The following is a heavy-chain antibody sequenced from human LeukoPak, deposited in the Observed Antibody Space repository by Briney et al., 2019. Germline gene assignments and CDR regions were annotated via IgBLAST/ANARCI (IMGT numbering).Heavy chain of an antibody. J-gene: IGHJ4*02. CDR2: ISGSGGST. V-gene: IGHV3-23*01. Sequence: GGSLRLSCAASGFTFSSYAMSWVRQAPGKGLEWVSAISGSGGSTYYADSVKGRFTISRDNSKNTLYLQMNSLRAEDTAVYYCAKEGEYYDSSGYYYWLPFDCWGQGTLVTVSS. CDR3: AKEGEYYDSSGYYYWLPFDC. D-gene: IGHD3-22*01. CDR1: GFTFSSYA.